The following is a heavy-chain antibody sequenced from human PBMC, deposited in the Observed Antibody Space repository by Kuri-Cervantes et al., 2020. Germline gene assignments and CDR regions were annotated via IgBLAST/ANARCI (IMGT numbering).Heavy chain of an antibody. Sequence: GESLKISCAASGFTFSSYAMSWVRQAPGKGLEWVSAISGSGGSTYYADFVKGRFTISRDNSKNTLYLQMNSLRAEDTAVYYCARDGAHSIWGRGTMVTVSS. CDR2: ISGSGGST. V-gene: IGHV3-23*01. D-gene: IGHD4/OR15-4a*01. CDR1: GFTFSSYA. CDR3: ARDGAHSI. J-gene: IGHJ3*02.